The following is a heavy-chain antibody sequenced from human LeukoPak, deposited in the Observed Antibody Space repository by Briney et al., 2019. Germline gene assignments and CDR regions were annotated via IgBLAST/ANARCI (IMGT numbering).Heavy chain of an antibody. CDR2: INPNSGGT. J-gene: IGHJ4*02. CDR3: ARTTEWELSHDY. CDR1: GYTFTGYY. Sequence: ASVKVSCKASGYTFTGYYMHWVRQAPGRGLEWMGWINPNSGGTNYAQKLQGRVTMTTDTSTSTAYMELRSLRSDDTAVYYCARTTEWELSHDYWGQGTLVTVSS. V-gene: IGHV1-2*02. D-gene: IGHD1-26*01.